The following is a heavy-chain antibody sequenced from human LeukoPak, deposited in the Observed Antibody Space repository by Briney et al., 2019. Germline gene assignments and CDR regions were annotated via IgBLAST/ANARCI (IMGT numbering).Heavy chain of an antibody. Sequence: KPSETLSLTCAVSRYSISAGYYRGWIRQPPGKGLEWLGSIYHSGITYYNPSLKSRVTISVDTSKNQFSLKLTSVTAADTAVYYCAKVAVGVTKSFDYWGQGTLVTVSS. D-gene: IGHD1-26*01. CDR3: AKVAVGVTKSFDY. CDR2: IYHSGIT. CDR1: RYSISAGYY. J-gene: IGHJ4*02. V-gene: IGHV4-38-2*01.